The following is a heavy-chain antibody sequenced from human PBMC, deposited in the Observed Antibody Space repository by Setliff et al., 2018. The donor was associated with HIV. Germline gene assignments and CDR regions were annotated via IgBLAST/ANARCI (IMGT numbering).Heavy chain of an antibody. CDR3: ARDLRNSNTLFGVLNFVFDL. CDR2: INPQTGGT. J-gene: IGHJ4*02. CDR1: GYTLSSHY. V-gene: IGHV1-2*02. D-gene: IGHD3-3*01. Sequence: ASVKVSCKASGYTLSSHYIHWVRQAPGHRPEWAGWINPQTGGTNFAQKFQGRITMTSDTSVNTVFIELSRLKSDDTALYYCARDLRNSNTLFGVLNFVFDLWGQGTLVTVSS.